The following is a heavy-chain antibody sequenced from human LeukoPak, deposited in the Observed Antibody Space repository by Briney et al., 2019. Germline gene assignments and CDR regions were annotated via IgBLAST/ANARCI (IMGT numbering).Heavy chain of an antibody. J-gene: IGHJ4*02. CDR2: IHYSGST. Sequence: SETLSLTCTVSGGSLSGYYWSWIRQPPGKGLEWRGYIHYSGSTNYNPSLKSRVTISVDTSKNQFALRLSSVTAADTAVYYCARAPCSGGSCYPPDYWGQGTLVTVSS. D-gene: IGHD2-15*01. CDR3: ARAPCSGGSCYPPDY. CDR1: GGSLSGYY. V-gene: IGHV4-59*01.